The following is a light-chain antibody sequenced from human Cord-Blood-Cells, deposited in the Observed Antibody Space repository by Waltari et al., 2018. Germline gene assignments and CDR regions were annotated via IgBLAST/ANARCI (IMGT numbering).Light chain of an antibody. CDR3: QQYNNWPPWT. CDR1: QSVSSN. Sequence: EIVMTHSPAILSVSPGESATLSCRASQSVSSNLAWYQQKPGQAPRLLIYGASTRATGIPARFSGSGSGTEFTLTISSLQSEDFAVYYCQQYNNWPPWTFGQGTKVEIK. V-gene: IGKV3-15*01. CDR2: GAS. J-gene: IGKJ1*01.